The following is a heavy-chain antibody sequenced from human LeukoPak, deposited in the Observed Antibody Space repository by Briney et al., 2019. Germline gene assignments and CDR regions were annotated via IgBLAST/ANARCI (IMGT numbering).Heavy chain of an antibody. CDR1: GGSISSYY. J-gene: IGHJ3*02. CDR3: ARDLGPMITMVRGVISAFDI. Sequence: SETLSLTCTVSGGSISSYYWSWIRQPAGKGLEWIGRIYTSGSTNYNPSLKSRVTMSVDTSKNQFSLELSSVTAADTAVYYCARDLGPMITMVRGVISAFDIWGQGTMVTVSS. D-gene: IGHD3-10*01. V-gene: IGHV4-4*07. CDR2: IYTSGST.